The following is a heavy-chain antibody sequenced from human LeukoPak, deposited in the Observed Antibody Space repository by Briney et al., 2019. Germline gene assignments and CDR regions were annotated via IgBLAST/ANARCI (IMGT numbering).Heavy chain of an antibody. Sequence: GGSLRLSCAASGFTFSSYWMSWVRQAPGKGLEWVANIKQDGSEKYYVDSVKGRFTISRDNAKNSLYLQMNSLRAEDTAVYYCARVKQLVLRYMDVWGKGTTVTISS. CDR3: ARVKQLVLRYMDV. V-gene: IGHV3-7*01. D-gene: IGHD6-13*01. CDR1: GFTFSSYW. J-gene: IGHJ6*03. CDR2: IKQDGSEK.